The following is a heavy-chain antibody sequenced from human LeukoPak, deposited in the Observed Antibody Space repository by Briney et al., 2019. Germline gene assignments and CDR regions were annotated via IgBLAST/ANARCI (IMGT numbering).Heavy chain of an antibody. CDR1: GGSISSRSYY. J-gene: IGHJ6*02. Sequence: MTSETLSLTCTVSGGSISSRSYYWGWVRQPPGKGLEWIGSIYDSGSTYYNPSLKSRATVSADTSKNQFSLKLYFVTAADTAVYYCAREEVTTVTTGVAYYYYGMDVWGQGTTVTVSS. V-gene: IGHV4-39*02. D-gene: IGHD4-17*01. CDR3: AREEVTTVTTGVAYYYYGMDV. CDR2: IYDSGST.